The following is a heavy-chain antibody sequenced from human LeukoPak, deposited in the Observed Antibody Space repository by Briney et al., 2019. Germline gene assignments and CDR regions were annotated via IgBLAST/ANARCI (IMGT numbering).Heavy chain of an antibody. Sequence: GGSLRLSCAASGFTFSSYGMHWVRQAPGKGLEWVAVISYDGSNKYYADSVKGRFTISRDNSKNTLYLQMNSLRAEDTAVYYCARGPARLGSYYDSSGYYALWGQGTLVTVSS. D-gene: IGHD3-22*01. CDR2: ISYDGSNK. V-gene: IGHV3-30*19. J-gene: IGHJ4*02. CDR1: GFTFSSYG. CDR3: ARGPARLGSYYDSSGYYAL.